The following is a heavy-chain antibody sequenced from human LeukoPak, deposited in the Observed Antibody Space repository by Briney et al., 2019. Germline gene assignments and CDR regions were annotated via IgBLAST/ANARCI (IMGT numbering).Heavy chain of an antibody. CDR1: GGSFSGYY. CDR3: ARRYDSSGYYNPHFDY. CDR2: INHSGST. D-gene: IGHD3-22*01. J-gene: IGHJ4*02. Sequence: SETLSLTCAVYGGSFSGYYWSWIRQPPGKGLEWIGEINHSGSTNYNPSLKSRVTISVDTSKNQFSLKLSSVTAADTAVYYCARRYDSSGYYNPHFDYWGQGTLVTVSS. V-gene: IGHV4-34*01.